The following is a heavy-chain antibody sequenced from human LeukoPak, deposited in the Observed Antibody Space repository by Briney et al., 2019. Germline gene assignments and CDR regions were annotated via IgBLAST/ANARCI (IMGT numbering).Heavy chain of an antibody. CDR2: ISSSSSYI. CDR3: GKYLQTTVGANDY. D-gene: IGHD1-26*01. V-gene: IGHV3-21*04. CDR1: GFTFSSYS. Sequence: PGGSLRLSCAASGFTFSSYSMNWVRQAPGKGLEWVSSISSSSSYIYYADSVKGRFTISRDNAKNSLYLQMSSLRAEDTAVYYCGKYLQTTVGANDYWGRGTLVTVSS. J-gene: IGHJ4*02.